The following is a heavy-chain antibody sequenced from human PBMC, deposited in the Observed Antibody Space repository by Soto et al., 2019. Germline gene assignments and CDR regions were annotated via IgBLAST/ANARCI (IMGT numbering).Heavy chain of an antibody. CDR1: GSNFSNYW. V-gene: IGHV5-51*01. CDR2: IYPGDSDT. CDR3: ARISGSDWQHYIDY. Sequence: GESLKISCKGSGSNFSNYWIGWVRQMPGKGLEWMGIIYPGDSDTRNSPSFQGQITISADKSISTAYLQWSTLKASDTAMYYCARISGSDWQHYIDYWGQGTLVTVSS. D-gene: IGHD6-19*01. J-gene: IGHJ4*02.